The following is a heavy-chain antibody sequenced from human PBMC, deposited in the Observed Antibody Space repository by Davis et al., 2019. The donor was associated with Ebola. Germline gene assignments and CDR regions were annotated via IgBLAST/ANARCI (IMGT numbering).Heavy chain of an antibody. D-gene: IGHD2-2*01. Sequence: MPSETLSLTCTVSGGSISSSSYYWSWIRQPPGKGLEWIGYIYYSGSTNYNPSLKSRVTISVDTSKNQFSLKLSSVTAADTAVYYCARDLSHCSSTSCYFWFDPWGQGTLVTVSS. V-gene: IGHV4-61*01. CDR2: IYYSGST. CDR3: ARDLSHCSSTSCYFWFDP. CDR1: GGSISSSSYY. J-gene: IGHJ5*02.